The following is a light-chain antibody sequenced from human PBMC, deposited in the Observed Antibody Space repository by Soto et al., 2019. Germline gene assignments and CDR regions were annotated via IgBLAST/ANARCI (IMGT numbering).Light chain of an antibody. CDR1: QSISSY. CDR2: AAS. CDR3: QQSYSTPTIT. V-gene: IGKV1-39*01. J-gene: IGKJ5*01. Sequence: DLPMTQSPSSLSASVGDRVTITCRASQSISSYLNWYQQKPGKAPKRLIFAASSLQSGVPPRLSGSGSGTDFTLTISSLQPADFATYYCQQSYSTPTITFGQGTRLEMK.